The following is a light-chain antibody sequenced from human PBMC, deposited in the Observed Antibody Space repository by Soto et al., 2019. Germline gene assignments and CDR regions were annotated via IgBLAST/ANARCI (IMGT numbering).Light chain of an antibody. CDR1: QSFGGS. J-gene: IGKJ1*01. V-gene: IGKV3-20*01. CDR3: QQYESSPRT. CDR2: HTS. Sequence: ETVLTQSPGTLSLSPGERATLSFRASQSFGGSLAWYQQRPGQAPRLLVYHTSNRATGIPDRFSASGSGTDFTLTISRLEPEDFAVYYCQQYESSPRTFGQGTKVDIK.